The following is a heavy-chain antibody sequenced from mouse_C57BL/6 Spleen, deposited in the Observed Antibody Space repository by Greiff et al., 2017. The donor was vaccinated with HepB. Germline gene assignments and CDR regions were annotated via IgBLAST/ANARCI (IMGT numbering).Heavy chain of an antibody. CDR1: GYTFTDYE. D-gene: IGHD2-1*01. CDR3: TRRATTMAG. J-gene: IGHJ3*02. CDR2: IDPETGGT. Sequence: VKLMESGAELVRPGASVTLSCKASGYTFTDYEMHWVKQTPVHGLEWIGAIDPETGGTAYNQKFKGKAILTADKSSSTAYMELRSLTSEDSAVYYCTRRATTMAGWGQGTLVTVSA. V-gene: IGHV1-15*01.